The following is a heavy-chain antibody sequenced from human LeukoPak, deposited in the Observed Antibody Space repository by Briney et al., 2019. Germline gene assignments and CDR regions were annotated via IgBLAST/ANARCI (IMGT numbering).Heavy chain of an antibody. CDR1: GGSISNGGYH. Sequence: SETLSLTCTVSGGSISNGGYHWSWIRQLPGKGLEWIGYIFYSGSAHYSPSLESRVTISVDTSKNQFSLNVSSVTAADTGIYYCARHAASMVYRTRHPLDPWGQGTLVTVSS. CDR3: ARHAASMVYRTRHPLDP. J-gene: IGHJ5*02. V-gene: IGHV4-31*03. D-gene: IGHD2-8*01. CDR2: IFYSGSA.